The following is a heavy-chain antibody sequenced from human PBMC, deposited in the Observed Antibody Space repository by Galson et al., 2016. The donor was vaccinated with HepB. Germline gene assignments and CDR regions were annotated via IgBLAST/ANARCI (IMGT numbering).Heavy chain of an antibody. Sequence: QSGAEVKKPGESLRISCKGSGYSFTNFWIGWVRHMPGKGLEWMGIIYPGDSDTAYSPSFQGQVTISADKSINTAYLQWSSLKASDTAIYYCARQGGDGVDTGFFEYWGQGTLVTVSS. CDR1: GYSFTNFW. CDR3: ARQGGDGVDTGFFEY. J-gene: IGHJ4*02. D-gene: IGHD5-18*01. V-gene: IGHV5-51*01. CDR2: IYPGDSDT.